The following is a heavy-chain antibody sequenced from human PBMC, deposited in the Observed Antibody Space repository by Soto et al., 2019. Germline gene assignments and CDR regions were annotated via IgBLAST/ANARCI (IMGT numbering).Heavy chain of an antibody. V-gene: IGHV1-18*04. CDR2: ISAYNGDT. Sequence: QVQLVQSEAEVRKPGASVKVSCKASGSSFTTHGISWVRRAPGHGLEWMGWISAYNGDTHYVQRFQGRLTMTTDTSTSTAYMELRSLTSDDTAVYYCARDPPFSGILRGTPLMDVWGQGTTVTVSS. D-gene: IGHD4-17*01. CDR3: ARDPPFSGILRGTPLMDV. J-gene: IGHJ6*02. CDR1: GSSFTTHG.